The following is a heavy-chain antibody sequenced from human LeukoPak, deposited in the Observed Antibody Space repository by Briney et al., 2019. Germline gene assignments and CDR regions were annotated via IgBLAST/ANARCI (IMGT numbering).Heavy chain of an antibody. CDR2: ISSSSSYI. V-gene: IGHV3-21*06. D-gene: IGHD5-18*01. J-gene: IGHJ3*02. Sequence: GGSLRLSCAASGFIFNSYSMNWVRQAPGKGLEWVSSISSSSSYIYYADSVKGRFTISRDNAKNSLYLQMNSLRAEDTAVYYCASETKRGYSYGSPTDGFDIWGQGTMVTVSS. CDR1: GFIFNSYS. CDR3: ASETKRGYSYGSPTDGFDI.